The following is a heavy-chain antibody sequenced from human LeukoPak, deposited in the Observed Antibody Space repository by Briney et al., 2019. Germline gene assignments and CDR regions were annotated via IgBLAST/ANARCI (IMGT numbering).Heavy chain of an antibody. CDR3: ARSSYHDSSGYYNDY. V-gene: IGHV4-4*07. CDR1: GGSISSYY. Sequence: PSETLSLTCTVSGGSISSYYWSWIRQPAGKGLEWIGRIYTSGSTNYNPSLKSRVTMSVDTSKNQFSLKLSSVTAADTAVYYCARSSYHDSSGYYNDYWGQGTLVTVSS. J-gene: IGHJ4*02. D-gene: IGHD3-22*01. CDR2: IYTSGST.